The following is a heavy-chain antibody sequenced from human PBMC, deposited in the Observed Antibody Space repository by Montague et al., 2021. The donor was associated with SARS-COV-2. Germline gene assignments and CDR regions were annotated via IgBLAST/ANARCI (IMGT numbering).Heavy chain of an antibody. CDR2: IYYSGST. J-gene: IGHJ5*02. CDR3: ARQGDQLLLEYWFDP. CDR1: GGSISSSSYY. D-gene: IGHD2-2*01. V-gene: IGHV4-39*01. Sequence: SETLSLTCTVSGGSISSSSYYWGWIRQPPGKGLEWIGSIYYSGSTYYNPSLKSRVAISEDTSKNQFPLKLSSVTAADTAVYYCARQGDQLLLEYWFDPWGQGTLVTVSS.